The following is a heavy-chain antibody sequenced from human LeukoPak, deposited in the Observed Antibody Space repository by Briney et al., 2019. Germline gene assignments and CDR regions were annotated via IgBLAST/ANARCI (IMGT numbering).Heavy chain of an antibody. D-gene: IGHD2-2*01. Sequence: GGSLRLSCAASGFTFSTYVMSWVRQAPGKGLDWVSGISGSGGRTTYADSVAGRFTVSRDNSKNTLYLQMNNLRAEDTAVYYCASSSTSLHDAFDIWGQGTMVTVSS. V-gene: IGHV3-23*01. CDR1: GFTFSTYV. CDR2: ISGSGGRT. CDR3: ASSSTSLHDAFDI. J-gene: IGHJ3*02.